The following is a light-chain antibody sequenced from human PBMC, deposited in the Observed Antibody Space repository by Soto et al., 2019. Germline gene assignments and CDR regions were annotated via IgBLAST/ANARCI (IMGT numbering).Light chain of an antibody. CDR2: SNN. Sequence: QSVLTQPPSASGTPGQRVTISCSGSSSNIGSNTVNWYQQLPGTAPKLLIYSNNQRPSGVPDRFSGSKSGTSASLAISGLQCEDEADYYCAALDDSLNGVVFGGGTKLTVL. CDR3: AALDDSLNGVV. CDR1: SSNIGSNT. J-gene: IGLJ2*01. V-gene: IGLV1-44*01.